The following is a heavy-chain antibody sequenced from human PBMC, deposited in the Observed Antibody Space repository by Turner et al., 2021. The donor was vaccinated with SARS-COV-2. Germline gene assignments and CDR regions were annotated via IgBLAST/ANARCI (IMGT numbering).Heavy chain of an antibody. Sequence: EVQLVESGGGLVKPGGSLRLSCAASGFTFSSYSMNWVRQAPGKGLGWVSSISSSSSYIYYADSVKGRFTISRDNAKSSLYLQMNSLRAEDTAVYYCARDCSTTTCEAWGQGTLVTVSS. CDR2: ISSSSSYI. D-gene: IGHD2-2*01. CDR3: ARDCSTTTCEA. CDR1: GFTFSSYS. V-gene: IGHV3-21*01. J-gene: IGHJ5*02.